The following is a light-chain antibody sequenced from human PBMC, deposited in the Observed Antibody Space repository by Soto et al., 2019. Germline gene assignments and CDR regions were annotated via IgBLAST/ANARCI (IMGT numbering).Light chain of an antibody. J-gene: IGLJ3*02. V-gene: IGLV2-14*01. CDR2: EVS. CDR3: CSYAGSSV. Sequence: QSALTQPASVSGSPGQSITISCTGTSSDVGGYNYVSWYQQHPGKAPKLMIYEVSNRPSGVSNRFSGSKSGNTASLTISGLQAEDEADYYCCSYAGSSVFGGGTKLTVL. CDR1: SSDVGGYNY.